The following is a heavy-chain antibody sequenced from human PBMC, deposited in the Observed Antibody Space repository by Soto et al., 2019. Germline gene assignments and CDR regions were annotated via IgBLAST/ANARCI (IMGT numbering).Heavy chain of an antibody. CDR1: GGSISGSPYY. CDR3: VSRKREENCSSNSCYLTS. CDR2: ISYSGNT. J-gene: IGHJ5*02. Sequence: QSQLQESGPGLVKPSESLSLTCTVSGGSISGSPYYWGWIRQPPGKGLEWIATISYSGNTYYNPSIKSRLFISVDTSKNQFSLKLSSVTAADTAVYYCVSRKREENCSSNSCYLTSWGQGTLVTVSS. D-gene: IGHD2-2*01. V-gene: IGHV4-39*01.